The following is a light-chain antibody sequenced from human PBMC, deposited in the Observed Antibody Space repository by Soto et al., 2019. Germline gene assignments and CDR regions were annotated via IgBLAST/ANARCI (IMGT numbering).Light chain of an antibody. CDR2: GAS. V-gene: IGKV3-20*01. Sequence: EIVLTQSPGTLSLSPGERATLSCRASQSISSNYLAWYQQRPGQAPRLLIFGASHRATGIPDRFSGSGSGTDFTLTIRRLEPEDFAVYYCQQYSSSPPEFTFGPGTRVDSK. CDR3: QQYSSSPPEFT. CDR1: QSISSNY. J-gene: IGKJ3*01.